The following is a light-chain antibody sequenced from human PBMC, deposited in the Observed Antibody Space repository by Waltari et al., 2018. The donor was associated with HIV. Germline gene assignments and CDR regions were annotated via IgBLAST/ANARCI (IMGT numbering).Light chain of an antibody. CDR1: QGISSY. J-gene: IGKJ4*01. CDR2: AAS. V-gene: IGKV1-9*01. CDR3: QQCNSDPLT. Sequence: DIQLTQSPSFLSASVGARVTITCRASQGISSYLAWYQQKPGKAPKLLIYAASTLQSGVPSRFSGSGSGTEFTLTISSLQPEDIATYYCQQCNSDPLTFGEGTKVEIK.